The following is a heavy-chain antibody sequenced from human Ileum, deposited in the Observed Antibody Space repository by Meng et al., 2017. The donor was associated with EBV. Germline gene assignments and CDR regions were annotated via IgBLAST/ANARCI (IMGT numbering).Heavy chain of an antibody. Sequence: VQSQGAGTRPGTSAETPALTSAGSFSSISISNWWSSAGQGLERVVEWIPIFYHTESTNYYPCIKSRATISADKSTNMNFLNLSSVNAADKALYYSARGRNYDWHYWGRGTLVTVSS. CDR1: FSSISISNW. V-gene: IGHV4-4*02. J-gene: IGHJ4*02. CDR3: ARGRNYDWHY. D-gene: IGHD4-11*01. CDR2: FYHTEST.